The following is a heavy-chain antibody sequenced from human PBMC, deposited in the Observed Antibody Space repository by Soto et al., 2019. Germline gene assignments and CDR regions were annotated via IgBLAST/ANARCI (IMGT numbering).Heavy chain of an antibody. CDR3: ARADRTLVTSYGLDV. Sequence: QSLTCAVSGGSFSGFYWTWIRQPPGEGLEWIGEINHSGTTNFNPSLRSRLTISLDSSKKHFSLKLTSMTAADAAVYYCARADRTLVTSYGLDVWGQGTTVTVSS. CDR2: INHSGTT. J-gene: IGHJ6*02. CDR1: GGSFSGFY. D-gene: IGHD2-21*02. V-gene: IGHV4-34*01.